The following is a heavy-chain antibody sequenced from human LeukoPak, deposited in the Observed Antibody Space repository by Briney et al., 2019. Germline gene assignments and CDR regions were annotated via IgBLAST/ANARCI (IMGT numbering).Heavy chain of an antibody. CDR1: GFTFSSYS. J-gene: IGHJ4*02. CDR2: ISSSSSYI. Sequence: GGSLRLSCAASGFTFSSYSMNWVRQAPGKGLEWVSSISSSSSYIYYADSVKGRFTISRDNAKNSLYLQMNSLRAEDTAVYYCARDPPSIAAAGPYYFDYWGQGALVTVSS. D-gene: IGHD6-25*01. CDR3: ARDPPSIAAAGPYYFDY. V-gene: IGHV3-21*01.